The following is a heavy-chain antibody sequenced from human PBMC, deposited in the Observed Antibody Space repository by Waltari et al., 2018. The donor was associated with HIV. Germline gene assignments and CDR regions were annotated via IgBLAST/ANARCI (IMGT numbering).Heavy chain of an antibody. V-gene: IGHV1-18*01. CDR2: ISPYNGNT. CDR3: ARVAGGDYFDY. Sequence: QVPLVYPGGEVQKPGASVKVSCKAFGYTFIAHGITWVRQAPGQGLEWMAWISPYNGNTDYAQRFQGRVSVTTDTSTNTAYMELRSLRSDDTAVYFCARVAGGDYFDYWGQGTLVTVSS. CDR1: GYTFIAHG. D-gene: IGHD4-17*01. J-gene: IGHJ4*02.